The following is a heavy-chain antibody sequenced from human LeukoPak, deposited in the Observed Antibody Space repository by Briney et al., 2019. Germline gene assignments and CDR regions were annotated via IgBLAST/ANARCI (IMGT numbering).Heavy chain of an antibody. Sequence: GGSLRLSCAASGFTFSSYAMSWVRRAPGKGLEWVSAISGSGGSTYYADSAKGRFTISRDNSKNTLYLQMNSLRAEDTAVYYCAKDIIAAPTNWFDPWGQGTLVTVSS. CDR1: GFTFSSYA. V-gene: IGHV3-23*01. CDR2: ISGSGGST. CDR3: AKDIIAAPTNWFDP. D-gene: IGHD6-6*01. J-gene: IGHJ5*02.